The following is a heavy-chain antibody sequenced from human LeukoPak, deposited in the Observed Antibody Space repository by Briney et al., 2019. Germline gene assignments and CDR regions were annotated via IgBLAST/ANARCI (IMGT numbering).Heavy chain of an antibody. Sequence: PGGTLRLSCAASGFTFSSCGMSWVRQAPGKGLEWVSALSDSGGSTFYADSVKGRFTISRDNAKNSLYLQMNSLRGEDTAVYYCARGERWLLPPTDHWGQGTLVTVSS. CDR1: GFTFSSCG. CDR3: ARGERWLLPPTDH. CDR2: LSDSGGST. J-gene: IGHJ5*02. V-gene: IGHV3-23*01. D-gene: IGHD5-24*01.